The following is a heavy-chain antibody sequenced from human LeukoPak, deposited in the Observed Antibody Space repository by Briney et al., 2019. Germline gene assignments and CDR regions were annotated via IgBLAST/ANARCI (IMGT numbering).Heavy chain of an antibody. CDR2: IYYSGST. J-gene: IGHJ4*02. V-gene: IGHV4-39*01. CDR1: VGPISSSSYY. D-gene: IGHD5-12*01. Sequence: SETLSLTCTVSVGPISSSSYYWGWIRQPPGKGLEWIGSIYYSGSTYHNPSLKSPLTISVDTSKSQFSLKLTSVTAADTAVYYCARHGGGGYGYGFDYWGQGTLVTVSS. CDR3: ARHGGGGYGYGFDY.